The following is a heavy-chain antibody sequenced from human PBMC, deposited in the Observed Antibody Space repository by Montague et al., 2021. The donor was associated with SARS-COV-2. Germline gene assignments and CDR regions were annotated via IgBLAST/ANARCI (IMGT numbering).Heavy chain of an antibody. V-gene: IGHV3-7*03. D-gene: IGHD4-11*01. J-gene: IGHJ4*02. CDR1: GFSFSTDW. CDR3: ARDSYTKGDY. Sequence: SLRLSCAASGFSFSTDWMSWVRQAPGKGLEWVANINGDGSAKSYVDSVKGRFTISRDNGNNSLYLQMNSLRAEDTAVYYCARDSYTKGDYWGQGTLASVSS. CDR2: INGDGSAK.